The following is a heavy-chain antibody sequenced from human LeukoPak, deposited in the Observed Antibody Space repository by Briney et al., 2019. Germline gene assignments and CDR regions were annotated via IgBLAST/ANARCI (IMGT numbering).Heavy chain of an antibody. D-gene: IGHD5-24*01. Sequence: SETLSLTCAVYGGTLSGYYWSWIRQPPGKGLEWIGEIKESEKTNYNPSLKSRVTISIDTSKNQFSLKLSSVTAADTAVYYWAGRGFRNVHNPLGYWGQGTLVTVSS. CDR3: AGRGFRNVHNPLGY. V-gene: IGHV4-34*08. CDR1: GGTLSGYY. CDR2: IKESEKT. J-gene: IGHJ4*02.